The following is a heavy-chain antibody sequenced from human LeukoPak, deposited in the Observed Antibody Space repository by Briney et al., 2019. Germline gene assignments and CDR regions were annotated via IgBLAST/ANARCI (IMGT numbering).Heavy chain of an antibody. D-gene: IGHD1-26*01. V-gene: IGHV4-39*01. Sequence: ASETLSLTCTVSGGSISSSSYYWGWIRQPPGKGLEWIGSIYYSGSTYYNPSLKSRVTISVDTSKNQFSLKLSSVTAADTAVYYCARQGGSYYREDYWGQGTLVTVSS. CDR3: ARQGGSYYREDY. J-gene: IGHJ4*02. CDR2: IYYSGST. CDR1: GGSISSSSYY.